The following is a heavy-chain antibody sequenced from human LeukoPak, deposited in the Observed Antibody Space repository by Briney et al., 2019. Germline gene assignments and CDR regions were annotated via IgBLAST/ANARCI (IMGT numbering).Heavy chain of an antibody. J-gene: IGHJ4*02. CDR3: ARGRRRTPYYFDY. Sequence: GASVKVSCKASGYTFTGYYMHWVRQAPGQGLEWMGWINPNSGGTNYAQKFQGRVTMTRDTSISTDYMELSRLRSDDTAVYYCARGRRRTPYYFDYWGQGTLVTVSS. V-gene: IGHV1-2*02. CDR1: GYTFTGYY. CDR2: INPNSGGT.